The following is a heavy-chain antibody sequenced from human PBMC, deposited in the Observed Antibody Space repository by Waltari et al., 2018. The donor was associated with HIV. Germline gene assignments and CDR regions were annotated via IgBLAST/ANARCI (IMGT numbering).Heavy chain of an antibody. CDR3: ARALDYYGSGSYSTDALDI. CDR1: GFTFSTYS. Sequence: QVQLVESGGGVVQPGRSLRLSCAASGFTFSTYSMNWVRQAPDKGLEWVSVISSDGNKESSADSVRGRFPISRDSSKNTLFLQMNSLRAEDTAVYYCARALDYYGSGSYSTDALDIWVQGTMVTVSS. D-gene: IGHD3-10*01. J-gene: IGHJ3*02. CDR2: ISSDGNKE. V-gene: IGHV3-30*01.